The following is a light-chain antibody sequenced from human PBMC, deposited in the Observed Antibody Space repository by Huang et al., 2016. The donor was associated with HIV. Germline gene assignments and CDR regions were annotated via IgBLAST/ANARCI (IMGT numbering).Light chain of an antibody. CDR3: QQSYSTPYT. CDR1: QIISSY. J-gene: IGKJ2*01. CDR2: AAS. Sequence: DIQMTQSPSSVSASVGDRVTITCRARQIISSYVNWYQQTPGKAPNLLIYAASSLQSGVPSRFSGSGSETDFTLTISSLQPEDFATYYCQQSYSTPYTFGQGTKLEIK. V-gene: IGKV1-39*01.